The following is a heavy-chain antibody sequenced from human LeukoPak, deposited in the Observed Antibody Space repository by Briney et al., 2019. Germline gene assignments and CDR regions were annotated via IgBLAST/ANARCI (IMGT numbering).Heavy chain of an antibody. CDR3: AKDLVVVAATDDAFDI. CDR1: GFTFSSYT. D-gene: IGHD2-15*01. V-gene: IGHV3-21*04. Sequence: PGGTLRLSCAASGFTFSSYTMNWVRQAPGKGLEWVSSITDSSSSRYYADSVKGRFTISRDNAKNSLYLQMNSLRAEDTAVYYCAKDLVVVAATDDAFDIWGQGTMVTVSS. J-gene: IGHJ3*02. CDR2: ITDSSSSR.